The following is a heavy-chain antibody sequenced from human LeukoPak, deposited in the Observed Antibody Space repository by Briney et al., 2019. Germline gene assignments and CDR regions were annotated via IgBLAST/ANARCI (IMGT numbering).Heavy chain of an antibody. V-gene: IGHV3-23*01. CDR2: ISGSGGST. J-gene: IGHJ3*02. Sequence: GGSLRLSCAASGFNFSSYAMSWVRQAPGKGLEWVAAISGSGGSTYYADSVKGRFTISRDNSKNTLYLQMNSLRAEDTAVYYCATKSGSYYDAFDIWGQGTMVTVSS. D-gene: IGHD1-26*01. CDR1: GFNFSSYA. CDR3: ATKSGSYYDAFDI.